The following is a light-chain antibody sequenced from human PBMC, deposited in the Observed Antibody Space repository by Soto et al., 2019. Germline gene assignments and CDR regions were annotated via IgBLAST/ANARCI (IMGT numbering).Light chain of an antibody. V-gene: IGLV2-14*01. CDR1: SSDVGGYNY. Sequence: QSALTQPASVSGSPGQSITISCTGTSSDVGGYNYVSWYQQHPGKAPKLMIYDVTNRPSGVSNRFSGSKSGNTASLTISGLQAEDEADYYCSSYTSSSTPLVFGGGTKLTFL. CDR3: SSYTSSSTPLV. CDR2: DVT. J-gene: IGLJ3*02.